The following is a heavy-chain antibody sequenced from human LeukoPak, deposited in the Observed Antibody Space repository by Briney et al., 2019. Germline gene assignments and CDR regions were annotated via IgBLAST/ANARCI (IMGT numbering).Heavy chain of an antibody. CDR3: VRSGWYEVDY. J-gene: IGHJ4*02. CDR2: ISPSGGSS. D-gene: IGHD6-19*01. CDR1: GYTFTDYY. Sequence: GASVKVSCKASGYTFTDYYIHWVRQAPGQGLEWMGIISPSGGSSSYAQKFQGRVTMTRDKSTSTVYMELSRLRSEDTAVYYCVRSGWYEVDYWGQGTLVTVSS. V-gene: IGHV1-46*01.